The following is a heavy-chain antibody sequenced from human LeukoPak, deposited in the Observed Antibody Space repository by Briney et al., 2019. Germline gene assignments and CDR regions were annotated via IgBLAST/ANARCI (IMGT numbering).Heavy chain of an antibody. Sequence: GASVKVSCKASGYTFTSYGISWVRQAPGQGLEWMGWISAYNGNTNYAQKLQGRVTMTTDTSTSTAYMELRSLRSDDTAVYYCARGLAAAGTEDAFDIWGQGTMVTDSS. CDR3: ARGLAAAGTEDAFDI. J-gene: IGHJ3*02. CDR1: GYTFTSYG. V-gene: IGHV1-18*01. D-gene: IGHD6-13*01. CDR2: ISAYNGNT.